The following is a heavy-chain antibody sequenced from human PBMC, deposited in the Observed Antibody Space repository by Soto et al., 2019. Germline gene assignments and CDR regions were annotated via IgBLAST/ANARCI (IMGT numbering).Heavy chain of an antibody. CDR1: GYTFTSYG. CDR3: AMTPPAVVAADYYYGMDV. CDR2: ISAYNGNT. J-gene: IGHJ6*02. D-gene: IGHD2-15*01. V-gene: IGHV1-18*01. Sequence: QVQLVQSGAEVKKPGASVKVSCKASGYTFTSYGISWVRQAPGQGLEWMGWISAYNGNTNYAQKLQGRVTMTTDTSTSTAYMELRSLRSDDTAVYYGAMTPPAVVAADYYYGMDVWGQGTTVTVSS.